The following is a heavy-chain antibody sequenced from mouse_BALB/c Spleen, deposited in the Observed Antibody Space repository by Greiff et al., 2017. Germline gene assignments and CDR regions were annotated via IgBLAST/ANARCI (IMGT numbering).Heavy chain of an antibody. CDR3: ARIMITTGAMDY. CDR1: GYAFSSSW. J-gene: IGHJ4*01. D-gene: IGHD2-4*01. Sequence: QVQLQQSGPELVKPGASVKISCKASGYAFSSSWMNWVRQRPEQGLEWIGWIFPGDGSTKYNEKFKGKATLTTDNSSSTAYMQLSRLPSEDSAVYFCARIMITTGAMDYWGQGTSVTVSS. CDR2: IFPGDGST. V-gene: IGHV1-82*01.